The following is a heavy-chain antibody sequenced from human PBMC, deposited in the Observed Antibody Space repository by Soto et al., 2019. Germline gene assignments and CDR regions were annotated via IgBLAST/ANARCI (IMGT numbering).Heavy chain of an antibody. CDR3: ARKVSGSTGRPDLWYFDL. D-gene: IGHD3-10*01. Sequence: EVQLLESGGGLVQPGGSLRLSCAASGFTFSGYALNWVRQAPGKGLEWVSAISGGGDATFYADSVKGRFTISRDNSKNSLYLQMHPLRAEDTAVYYCARKVSGSTGRPDLWYFDLWGRGTLVTVSS. J-gene: IGHJ2*01. CDR1: GFTFSGYA. CDR2: ISGGGDAT. V-gene: IGHV3-23*01.